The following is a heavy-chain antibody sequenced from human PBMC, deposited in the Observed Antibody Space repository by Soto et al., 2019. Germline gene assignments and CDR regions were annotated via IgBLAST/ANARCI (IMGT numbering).Heavy chain of an antibody. D-gene: IGHD3-3*01. J-gene: IGHJ6*02. CDR2: LIPLFGSA. Sequence: ASVKVSCKASGGTFSNSPISWVRQAPGQGLEWMGGLIPLFGSANYAQKFQSRVTITADKSTNTAYMELNSLTSEDTAVYYCARGRELRFLHRGGYYYYGMDVWGQGTTVTVSS. CDR3: ARGRELRFLHRGGYYYYGMDV. CDR1: GGTFSNSP. V-gene: IGHV1-69*06.